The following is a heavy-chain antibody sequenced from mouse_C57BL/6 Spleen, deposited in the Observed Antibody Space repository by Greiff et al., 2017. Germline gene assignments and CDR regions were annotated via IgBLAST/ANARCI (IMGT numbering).Heavy chain of an antibody. CDR2: IYPGSGNT. V-gene: IGHV1-66*01. Sequence: QVQLQQSGPELVKPGASVKISCKASGYSFTSYYIHWVKQRPGQGLEWIGWIYPGSGNTKYNEKFKGKATLTADTSSSTAYMQLSSLTSEDSAVYYCARSEGGNGDYWGQGTSVTVSS. CDR3: ARSEGGNGDY. D-gene: IGHD1-1*02. CDR1: GYSFTSYY. J-gene: IGHJ4*01.